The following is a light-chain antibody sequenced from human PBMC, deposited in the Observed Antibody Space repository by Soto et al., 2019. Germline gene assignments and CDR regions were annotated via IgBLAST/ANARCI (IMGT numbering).Light chain of an antibody. CDR3: QQRSNWPT. V-gene: IGKV3D-20*02. J-gene: IGKJ5*01. CDR1: QSVIGNY. Sequence: EIVLTQSPDTLSLSPGETATLSCRASQSVIGNYLAWYQQKPGQAPRLLFYGASTRAAGSPARFSGSGSGTDFTLTISSLEPEDFAVYYCQQRSNWPTFGQGTRLEIK. CDR2: GAS.